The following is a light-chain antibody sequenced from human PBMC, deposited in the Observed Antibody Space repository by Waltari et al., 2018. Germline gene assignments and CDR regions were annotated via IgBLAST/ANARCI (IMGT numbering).Light chain of an antibody. CDR2: TAS. J-gene: IGKJ2*01. CDR1: KNINRF. CDR3: QHSYRPPYI. Sequence: DIQMTQSPSSLSASVGDRVTITCRAGKNINRFLNWYQQKPGEAPKLLIYTASSLQSGVPSRFSGSGSGTDFTLTISSLQPEDFATYYCQHSYRPPYIFGQGTKLEIK. V-gene: IGKV1-39*01.